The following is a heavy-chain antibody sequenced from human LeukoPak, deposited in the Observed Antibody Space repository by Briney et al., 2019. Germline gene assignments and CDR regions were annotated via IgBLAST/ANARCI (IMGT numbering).Heavy chain of an antibody. J-gene: IGHJ6*03. Sequence: GGSLRLSCAASGFTFSSYGMHWVRQAPGKGLEWVAFIRYDGSNKYYADSVKGRFTISRDNSKNTLYLQMNSLRAEDTAVYYCAKDIYSSGWYGNYYYYYYMDVWGKGTTVTVSS. V-gene: IGHV3-30*02. CDR1: GFTFSSYG. CDR2: IRYDGSNK. D-gene: IGHD6-19*01. CDR3: AKDIYSSGWYGNYYYYYYMDV.